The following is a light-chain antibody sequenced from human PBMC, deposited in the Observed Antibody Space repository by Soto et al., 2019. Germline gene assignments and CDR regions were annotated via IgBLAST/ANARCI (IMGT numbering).Light chain of an antibody. CDR2: GAS. Sequence: EIVLTQAPATLSFSPGERATLSCGASQRVSSNYLAWYQQKPGLAPWLLIYGASSRAPGISDRFSGSGSGTDYTLSISRLEPEDIAVYYCQQYGSTPATFGPGTKVDIK. CDR1: QRVSSNY. V-gene: IGKV3D-20*01. CDR3: QQYGSTPAT. J-gene: IGKJ3*01.